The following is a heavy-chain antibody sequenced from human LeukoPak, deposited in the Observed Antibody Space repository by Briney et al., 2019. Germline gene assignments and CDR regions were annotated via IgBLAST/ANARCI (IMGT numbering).Heavy chain of an antibody. V-gene: IGHV1-2*02. Sequence: GASVKVSCKASGYTFTGYYMHWVRPAPGQGPEWMGWINPNSGGTNNAQKFQGRVTMTRDTSISTAYMELSRLRSDDTAVYYCARDKSGYSYSPFDYWSQGTLVTVSS. CDR2: INPNSGGT. CDR1: GYTFTGYY. J-gene: IGHJ4*02. CDR3: ARDKSGYSYSPFDY. D-gene: IGHD5-18*01.